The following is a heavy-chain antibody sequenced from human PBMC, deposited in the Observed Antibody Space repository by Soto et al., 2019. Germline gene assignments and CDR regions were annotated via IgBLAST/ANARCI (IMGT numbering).Heavy chain of an antibody. CDR2: ISGSGGST. CDR3: AKDHGYYYYMDV. V-gene: IGHV3-23*01. CDR1: GLTFSNYA. J-gene: IGHJ6*03. Sequence: EVQLLESGGGLVQPGGSLRLSCAASGLTFSNYAMSWVRQAPGKGLEWVSGISGSGGSTYYANSVKGRFTISRDNSKNTLYLQVNSLRAEDTAVYYCAKDHGYYYYMDVWGKGTTVTVSS.